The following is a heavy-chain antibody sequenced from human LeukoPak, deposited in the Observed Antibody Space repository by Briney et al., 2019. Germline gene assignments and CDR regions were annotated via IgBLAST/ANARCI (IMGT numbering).Heavy chain of an antibody. CDR2: IKQGGSEI. CDR1: GFTSSRFW. D-gene: IGHD4-11*01. V-gene: IGHV3-7*01. Sequence: PGGSLRLSCSASGFTSSRFWMSWVRQAPGKGLEYVALIKQGGSEIYHMDSVKGRFTISRDDATNSLYLQMNSLRVEDTALYYCARDRESESDSEGDYWGQGTLVTVSP. J-gene: IGHJ4*02. CDR3: ARDRESESDSEGDY.